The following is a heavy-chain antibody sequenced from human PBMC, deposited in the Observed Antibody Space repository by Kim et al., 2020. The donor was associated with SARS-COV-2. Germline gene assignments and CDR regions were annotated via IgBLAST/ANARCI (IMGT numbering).Heavy chain of an antibody. D-gene: IGHD3-10*01. J-gene: IGHJ4*02. CDR1: AGSVSPFY. CDR2: IYHSGST. V-gene: IGHV4-59*02. Sequence: SETLSLTCIVSAGSVSPFYWSWIRQPPGKGLEWIGYIYHSGSTNYNPSLKSRVTISVDTSKDQFSLKLSSVTAADTAVYYCARDPGFGEFSYYFDYWGQGTLVTVSS. CDR3: ARDPGFGEFSYYFDY.